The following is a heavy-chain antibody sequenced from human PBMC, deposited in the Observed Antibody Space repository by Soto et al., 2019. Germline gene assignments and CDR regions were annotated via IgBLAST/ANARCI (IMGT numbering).Heavy chain of an antibody. J-gene: IGHJ4*02. V-gene: IGHV3-30*18. CDR1: GFTFSSYV. D-gene: IGHD2-21*01. CDR3: AKDPPYPVVDY. CDR2: ISYDGSTK. Sequence: QVQLVESGGGVVQPGRSLRLSCATSGFTFSSYVIHWVRQAPGKGLEWVAVISYDGSTKYYADSVKGRFTISRDNSKNTLYLQMNSLRAEDTAVYYCAKDPPYPVVDYWGQGTLVTVSS.